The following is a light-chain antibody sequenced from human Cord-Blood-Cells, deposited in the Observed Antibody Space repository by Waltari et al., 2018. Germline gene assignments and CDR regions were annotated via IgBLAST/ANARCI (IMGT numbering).Light chain of an antibody. CDR2: WAS. V-gene: IGKV4-1*01. J-gene: IGKJ4*01. CDR1: QCVLYSSNNKNY. CDR3: QQYYSTLT. Sequence: DLVMTQSPDSLAVSLGGRATINCKYSQCVLYSSNNKNYLAWYQQKPGQPPKLLIYWASTRESGVPDRFSGSGSGTDFTLTISSLQAEDVAVYYCQQYYSTLTFGGGTKVEIK.